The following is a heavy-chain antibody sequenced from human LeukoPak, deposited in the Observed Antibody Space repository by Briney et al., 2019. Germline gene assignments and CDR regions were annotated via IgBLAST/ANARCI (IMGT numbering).Heavy chain of an antibody. CDR3: ARDRGGDCPTCPRDAFDI. CDR1: GYTFTSYY. CDR2: INPSGGST. D-gene: IGHD2-21*02. Sequence: ASVKVSCKASGYTFTSYYMHWVRQAPGQGLEWMGIINPSGGSTSYAQKFQGRVTMTRDMSTSTVYMELSSLRSEDTAVYYCARDRGGDCPTCPRDAFDIWGQGTMVTVSS. V-gene: IGHV1-46*01. J-gene: IGHJ3*02.